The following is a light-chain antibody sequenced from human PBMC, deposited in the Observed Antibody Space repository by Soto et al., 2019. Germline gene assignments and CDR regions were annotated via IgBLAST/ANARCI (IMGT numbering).Light chain of an antibody. CDR2: EAS. CDR1: QSISSG. Sequence: DIQMTQSPSTLSASIGDRVTITCRASQSISSGLAWYQQKPGEAPKLLIYEASTLERGVPSRFSGSGSGTEFTLTISSLQPDDFATFYCQQYNTYPRTFGQGTKVEVK. CDR3: QQYNTYPRT. J-gene: IGKJ1*01. V-gene: IGKV1-5*01.